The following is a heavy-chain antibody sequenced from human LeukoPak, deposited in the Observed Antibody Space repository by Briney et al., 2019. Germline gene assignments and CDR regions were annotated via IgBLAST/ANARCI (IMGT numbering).Heavy chain of an antibody. CDR3: ASRTPDSSKGDY. J-gene: IGHJ4*02. CDR2: ISSSSSYI. V-gene: IGHV3-21*01. D-gene: IGHD3-22*01. Sequence: GGSLRLSCSASGFTFSSYIMNWVRQAPGKGLEWVSSISSSSSYIYYADSVKGRFTISRDNAKNSLYLQMNSLRAEDTAVYYCASRTPDSSKGDYWGQGTLVTVSS. CDR1: GFTFSSYI.